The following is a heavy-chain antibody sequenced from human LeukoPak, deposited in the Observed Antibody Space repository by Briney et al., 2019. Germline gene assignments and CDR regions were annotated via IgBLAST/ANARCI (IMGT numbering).Heavy chain of an antibody. D-gene: IGHD2-21*01. V-gene: IGHV4-31*03. CDR1: GGSISSGISY. J-gene: IGHJ3*02. CDR2: IYYSGST. CDR3: ARHIKTRGADAFDI. Sequence: PSQTLSLTCTVSGGSISSGISYWSWIRQHPGKGLEWIGYIYYSGSTYYNPSLKSRVTISVDTSKNQFSLKLSSVTAADTAVYYCARHIKTRGADAFDIWGQGTMVTVSS.